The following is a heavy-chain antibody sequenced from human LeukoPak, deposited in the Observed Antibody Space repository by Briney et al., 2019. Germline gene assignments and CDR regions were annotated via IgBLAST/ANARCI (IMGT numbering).Heavy chain of an antibody. J-gene: IGHJ5*02. Sequence: ASVKVSCKASGYTFTGYYMHWVRQAPGQGLEWMGWINPNGGGTNYAQKFQGRVTMTRDTSISTAYMELSRLRSDDTAVYYCARDRRPIAARSANWFDPWGQGTLVTVSS. CDR2: INPNGGGT. V-gene: IGHV1-2*02. CDR3: ARDRRPIAARSANWFDP. D-gene: IGHD6-6*01. CDR1: GYTFTGYY.